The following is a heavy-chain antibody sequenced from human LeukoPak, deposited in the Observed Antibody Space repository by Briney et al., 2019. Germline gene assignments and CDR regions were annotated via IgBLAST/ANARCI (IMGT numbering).Heavy chain of an antibody. J-gene: IGHJ3*02. CDR3: AKDLGISDAFDI. CDR2: ISGSGGGT. CDR1: GFTFSSYA. Sequence: GGSLRLSCAASGFTFSSYAMSWVRQAPGKGLEWVSAISGSGGGTYYADSVKGRFTISRDNSKNTLHLQMNSLRAEDTAVYYYAKDLGISDAFDIWGQGTMVTVSS. V-gene: IGHV3-23*01. D-gene: IGHD6-13*01.